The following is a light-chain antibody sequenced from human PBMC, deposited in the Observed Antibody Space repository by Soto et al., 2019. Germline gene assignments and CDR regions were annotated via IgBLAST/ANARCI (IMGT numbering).Light chain of an antibody. V-gene: IGKV3-20*01. CDR2: GAS. J-gene: IGKJ1*01. CDR3: QQYGSSPRT. Sequence: EIVLTQSPGTLSLSPGERATLSCRASQISSGYLAWYQQKPGQAPRLLIYGASSRATGIPDRFSGSGSGTDFPLTISRLEPEDFGVYYCQQYGSSPRTFGQGTKVEIK. CDR1: QISSGY.